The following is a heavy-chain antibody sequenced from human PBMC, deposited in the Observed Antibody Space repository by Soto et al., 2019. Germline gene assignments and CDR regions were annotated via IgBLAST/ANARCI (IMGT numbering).Heavy chain of an antibody. D-gene: IGHD3-10*01. Sequence: GGSLRLSCAASGFTVSSNYMSWVRQAPGKGLEWVSVIYSGGSTYYADSVKGRFTISRDNSKNTLYLQMNSLRAEDTAVYYCARDYQVRGAPPRYDYYYGMDVWGQGTTVTVSS. CDR2: IYSGGST. CDR3: ARDYQVRGAPPRYDYYYGMDV. J-gene: IGHJ6*02. CDR1: GFTVSSNY. V-gene: IGHV3-66*01.